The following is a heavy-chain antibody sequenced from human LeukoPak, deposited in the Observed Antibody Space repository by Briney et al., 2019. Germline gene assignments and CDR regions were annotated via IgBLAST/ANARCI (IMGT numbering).Heavy chain of an antibody. CDR1: GSTFSSYA. J-gene: IGHJ5*02. D-gene: IGHD4-17*01. Sequence: PAASVKVSCKASGSTFSSYAISWVRQAPGQGLEWMGGIIPIFGTANYAQKFQGRVTVTADESTSTAYMELSSLRSEDTAVYYCGRDGGYGDDRGDWFDPWGQGTLVTVSS. V-gene: IGHV1-69*01. CDR2: IIPIFGTA. CDR3: GRDGGYGDDRGDWFDP.